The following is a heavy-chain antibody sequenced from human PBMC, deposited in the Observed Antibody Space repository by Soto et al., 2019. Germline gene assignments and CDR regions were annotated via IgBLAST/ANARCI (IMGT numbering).Heavy chain of an antibody. CDR2: IIPIFGTA. J-gene: IGHJ6*02. Sequence: SSVKVSCKASGGTFSSYAISWVRQAPGQGLEWMGGIIPIFGTANYAQKFQGRVTITADESTSTAYMELSSLRSEDTAVYYCARVQGIFQLPHYYYYYGMDVWGQGNTVPVAS. D-gene: IGHD2-2*01. CDR3: ARVQGIFQLPHYYYYYGMDV. CDR1: GGTFSSYA. V-gene: IGHV1-69*13.